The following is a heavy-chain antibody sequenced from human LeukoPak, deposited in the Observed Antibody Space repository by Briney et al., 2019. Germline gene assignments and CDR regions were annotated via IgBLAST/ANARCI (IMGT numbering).Heavy chain of an antibody. CDR1: GFTFSDYY. J-gene: IGHJ1*01. D-gene: IGHD5-12*01. V-gene: IGHV3-11*01. CDR3: ARGLFSGYGRDRNAEYFQH. CDR2: ISSSGSTI. Sequence: GGSLRLSCAASGFTFSDYYMSWIRQAPGKGLEWVSYISSSGSTIYYADSVKGRFTISRDNAKNSLYLQMNSLRAEDTAVYYCARGLFSGYGRDRNAEYFQHWGQGTLVTVSS.